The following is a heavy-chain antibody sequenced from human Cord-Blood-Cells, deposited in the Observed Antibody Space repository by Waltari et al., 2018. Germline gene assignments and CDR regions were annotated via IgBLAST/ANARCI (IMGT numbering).Heavy chain of an antibody. CDR3: ARDRPITGTTFGYYYYGMDV. V-gene: IGHV4-59*01. D-gene: IGHD1-20*01. CDR1: GGSISSYY. J-gene: IGHJ6*02. CDR2: IYYSGST. Sequence: QVQLQESGPGLVKPSETLSLTCTVSGGSISSYYWSWIRQPPGKGLEWIGNIYYSGSTNYNPSLKSRVTISVDTSTNQFSLKLSSVTAADTAVYYCARDRPITGTTFGYYYYGMDVWGQGTTVTVSS.